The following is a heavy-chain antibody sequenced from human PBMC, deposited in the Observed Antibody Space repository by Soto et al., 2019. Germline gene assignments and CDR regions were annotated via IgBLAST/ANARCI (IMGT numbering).Heavy chain of an antibody. J-gene: IGHJ4*02. CDR2: ISYDGSNK. CDR1: GFTFSSYA. V-gene: IGHV3-30-3*01. CDR3: ARAPAPGWYFDY. Sequence: QVQLVESGGGVVQPGRSLRLSCAASGFTFSSYAMHWVRQAPGKGLEWVAVISYDGSNKYYADSVKGRFTISRDNSKNTLYLQMNSLRAEDTAVYYCARAPAPGWYFDYWGQGTLVTVSS.